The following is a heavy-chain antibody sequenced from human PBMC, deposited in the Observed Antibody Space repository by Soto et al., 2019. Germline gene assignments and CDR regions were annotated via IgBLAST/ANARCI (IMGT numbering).Heavy chain of an antibody. V-gene: IGHV3-74*01. J-gene: IGHJ6*02. D-gene: IGHD3-10*01. CDR3: ARGVRGHYGKDV. Sequence: EVQLVESGGGLVQPGGSLRLSCAASGFTFNNYWIHWVRQAPGKGLMWVSRINGDGTTTNYAASVRGRFAISRDNAENTVHLQMNSLRAEYTALYYCARGVRGHYGKDVWGQGTTVTVSS. CDR1: GFTFNNYW. CDR2: INGDGTTT.